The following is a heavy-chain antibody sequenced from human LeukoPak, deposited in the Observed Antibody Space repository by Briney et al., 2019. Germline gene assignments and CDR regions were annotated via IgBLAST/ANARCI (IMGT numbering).Heavy chain of an antibody. CDR1: GFTFSRYG. J-gene: IGHJ4*02. V-gene: IGHV3-30*03. CDR2: ISYDGSNK. CDR3: ARDGGRKEDY. D-gene: IGHD6-25*01. Sequence: GRSLRLSCAATGFTFSRYGMHWVRQAPGKGLEWVAQISYDGSNKHYGDSVKGRFTMSRDNAKNSLFLQMNSLRAEDTAVYYCARDGGRKEDYWGQGTLVTVSS.